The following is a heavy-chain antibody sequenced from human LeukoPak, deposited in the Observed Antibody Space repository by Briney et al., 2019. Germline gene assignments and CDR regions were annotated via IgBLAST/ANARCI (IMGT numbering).Heavy chain of an antibody. CDR3: TTGRGPPSPVDY. V-gene: IGHV3-23*01. CDR2: ITGSGGST. J-gene: IGHJ4*02. CDR1: GFTFSSYA. Sequence: GGSLRLSCAASGFTFSSYAMSWVRQAPGKGLEWVSGITGSGGSTYYADSVKGRFTISRDNSKNTLYLQMNSLKTEDTAVYYCTTGRGPPSPVDYWGQGTLVTVSS. D-gene: IGHD6-25*01.